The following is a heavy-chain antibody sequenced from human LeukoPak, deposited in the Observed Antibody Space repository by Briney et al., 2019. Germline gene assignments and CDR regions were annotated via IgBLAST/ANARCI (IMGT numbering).Heavy chain of an antibody. J-gene: IGHJ4*02. Sequence: GGSLRLSCAASGFTFSSYAMSWVRQAPGKGLEWVSGISESGGSTYYADSVKGRFTIARDNSKNTLYLQMNSQRAEDTAVYYCARDLYSGKPKNFDYWGQGTLVTDSS. CDR2: ISESGGST. D-gene: IGHD6-13*01. CDR3: ARDLYSGKPKNFDY. CDR1: GFTFSSYA. V-gene: IGHV3-23*01.